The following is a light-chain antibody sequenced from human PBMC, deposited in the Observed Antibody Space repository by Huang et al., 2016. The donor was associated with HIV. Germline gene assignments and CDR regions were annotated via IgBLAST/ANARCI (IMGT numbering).Light chain of an antibody. Sequence: IVLTQSPATLSLSPGETATLSCRASQSVDFYLAWYQQRPGQAPRLIIYDATNRATGTPDRFSGSVSGTDFTLTISSLEAEDFAVYYCQQRTNWPQLTFGGGTKVEIK. V-gene: IGKV3-11*01. J-gene: IGKJ4*01. CDR1: QSVDFY. CDR2: DAT. CDR3: QQRTNWPQLT.